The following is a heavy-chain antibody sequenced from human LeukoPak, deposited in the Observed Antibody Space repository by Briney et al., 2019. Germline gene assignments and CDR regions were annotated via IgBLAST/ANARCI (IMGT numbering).Heavy chain of an antibody. CDR2: ISAYNGNT. V-gene: IGHV1-18*04. Sequence: GASVKVSCKASRYNFIGYYIHWVQQAPGQGLEWMGWISAYNGNTNYAQKLQGRVTMTTDTSTSTAYMELRSLRSDDTAVYYCARPYYYDSSGYYNYWGQGTLVTVSS. D-gene: IGHD3-22*01. CDR1: RYNFIGYY. CDR3: ARPYYYDSSGYYNY. J-gene: IGHJ4*02.